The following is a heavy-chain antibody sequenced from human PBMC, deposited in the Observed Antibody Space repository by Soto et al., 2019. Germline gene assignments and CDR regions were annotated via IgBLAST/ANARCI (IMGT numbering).Heavy chain of an antibody. J-gene: IGHJ6*02. CDR2: ISSSSYI. CDR3: ARGAATPYAYYYYYGMDV. CDR1: GFTFSSYS. V-gene: IGHV3-21*01. D-gene: IGHD2-15*01. Sequence: GGSLRLSCAASGFTFSSYSMNWVRQAPGKGLEWVSSISSSSYIYYADSVKGRFTISRDNAKNSLYLQMNSLRAEDTAVYYCARGAATPYAYYYYYGMDVWGQGTTVTVSS.